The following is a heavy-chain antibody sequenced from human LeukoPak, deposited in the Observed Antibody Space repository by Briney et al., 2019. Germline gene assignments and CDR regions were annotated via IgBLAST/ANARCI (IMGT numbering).Heavy chain of an antibody. D-gene: IGHD1-14*01. Sequence: PGGSLRLSCAASGFTFSSYSMNWVRQAPGKGLEWVSSISSSSSYIYYADSVKGRFTISRDNAKNSLYLQMNSLRAEDTAVYYCARASAVSDIDVQYYFDYWGQGTLVTVSS. J-gene: IGHJ4*02. CDR3: ARASAVSDIDVQYYFDY. CDR2: ISSSSSYI. CDR1: GFTFSSYS. V-gene: IGHV3-21*01.